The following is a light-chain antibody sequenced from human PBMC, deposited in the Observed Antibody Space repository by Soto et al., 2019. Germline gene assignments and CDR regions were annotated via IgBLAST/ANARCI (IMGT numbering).Light chain of an antibody. CDR1: QSVSSN. Sequence: EIVMTQSPATLSVSPGERATLSCRASQSVSSNLAWYQQKPGQAPSLLIYGASTRATGTLARFSGSGSGTDFTLTISSLQPEDFATYYCQQANSFPWTFGQGTKVDIK. J-gene: IGKJ1*01. CDR3: QQANSFPWT. V-gene: IGKV3-15*01. CDR2: GAS.